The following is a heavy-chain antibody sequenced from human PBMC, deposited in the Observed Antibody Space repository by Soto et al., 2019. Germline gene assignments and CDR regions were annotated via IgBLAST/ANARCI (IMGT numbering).Heavy chain of an antibody. CDR3: ARVDHPRTTVEPHYYYYYGMDV. V-gene: IGHV1-18*01. CDR1: GYTFTSYG. Sequence: QVQLVQSGAEVKKPGASVKVSCKASGYTFTSYGISWVRQAPGQGLEWMGWISAYNGNTNYAQKLQGRVTMTTDTSTSTAYMELRSLRSDDTAVYYCARVDHPRTTVEPHYYYYYGMDVWGQGTTVTVSS. J-gene: IGHJ6*02. CDR2: ISAYNGNT. D-gene: IGHD4-17*01.